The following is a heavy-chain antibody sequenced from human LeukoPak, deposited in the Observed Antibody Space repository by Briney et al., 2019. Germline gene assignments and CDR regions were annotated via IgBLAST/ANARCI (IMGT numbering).Heavy chain of an antibody. CDR2: IDPSDSYT. CDR1: GYSFTSYW. Sequence: GESLRISCKGSGYSFTSYWISWVRQMPGKGLEWRGRIDPSDSYTNYSPSFQGHVTISADKSISTAYLQWSSLKASDTAMYYCARHERPGSYGSGSYYGYWGQGTLVTVSS. V-gene: IGHV5-10-1*01. J-gene: IGHJ4*02. D-gene: IGHD3-10*01. CDR3: ARHERPGSYGSGSYYGY.